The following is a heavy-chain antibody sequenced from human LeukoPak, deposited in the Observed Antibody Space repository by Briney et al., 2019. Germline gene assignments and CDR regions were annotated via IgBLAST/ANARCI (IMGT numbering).Heavy chain of an antibody. CDR1: GFTFDDYA. CDR3: ARRSRRGCSTSSCYPDY. D-gene: IGHD2-2*01. CDR2: IRTETYGGTA. V-gene: IGHV3-49*04. Sequence: GGSLRLSCTTSGFTFDDYAMSWVRQAPGKGLEWVGFIRTETYGGTAEVAASVKGRFSISRDDSKNVAYLQMNSLKTEDTAVYYCARRSRRGCSTSSCYPDYWGQGTLVIVSS. J-gene: IGHJ4*02.